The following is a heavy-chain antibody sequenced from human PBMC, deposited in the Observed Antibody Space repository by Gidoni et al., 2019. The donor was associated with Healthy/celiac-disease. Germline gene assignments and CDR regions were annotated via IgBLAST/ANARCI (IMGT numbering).Heavy chain of an antibody. J-gene: IGHJ4*02. CDR1: GFPFSSYG. CDR2: ISYDGSNK. V-gene: IGHV3-30*18. D-gene: IGHD2-21*02. CDR3: AKDGLSYCGGDCYFDY. Sequence: QVQLVESGGGVVQPGRSLRRSCAASGFPFSSYGMHWVRQAPGKGLEWVAVISYDGSNKYYADSVKGRFTISRDNSKNTLYLQMNSLRAEDTAVYYCAKDGLSYCGGDCYFDYWGQGTLVTVSS.